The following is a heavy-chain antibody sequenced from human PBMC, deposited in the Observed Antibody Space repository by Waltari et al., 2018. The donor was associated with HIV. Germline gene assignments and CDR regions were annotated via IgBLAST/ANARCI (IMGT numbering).Heavy chain of an antibody. CDR1: VFALSSNY. D-gene: IGHD1-26*01. J-gene: IGHJ4*02. Sequence: EVKLVESGGGLFQPGGYLSLSCAASVFALSSNYTNWVRQAPGKGLEWVSIIYSGGSTYYADSVKGRFTISRDNSKNTLYLQMKRLRAEDTAVYYCARVAPDGVGATGPFENWGQGTLVTVSS. CDR2: IYSGGST. V-gene: IGHV3-53*01. CDR3: ARVAPDGVGATGPFEN.